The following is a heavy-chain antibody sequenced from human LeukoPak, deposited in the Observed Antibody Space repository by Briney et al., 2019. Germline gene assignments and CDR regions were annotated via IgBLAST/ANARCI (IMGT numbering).Heavy chain of an antibody. CDR1: GGSISSGGSS. V-gene: IGHV4-31*03. CDR2: ISYTGGT. J-gene: IGHJ4*02. D-gene: IGHD1-7*01. CDR3: AESRIIGTTTFEDY. Sequence: SETLSLTCTVSGGSISSGGSSWSWIRQRPGMALEWIGYISYTGGTYYNPSLKSRVTISLDTSKNQFSLKLSSVTAADTAVYYCAESRIIGTTTFEDYWGQGTLVTVSS.